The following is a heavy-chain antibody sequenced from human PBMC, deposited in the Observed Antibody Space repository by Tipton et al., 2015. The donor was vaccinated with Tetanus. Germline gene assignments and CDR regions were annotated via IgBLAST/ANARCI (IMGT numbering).Heavy chain of an antibody. J-gene: IGHJ6*04. D-gene: IGHD1-14*01. CDR1: GFAFSTYA. CDR3: AKEALGVLNL. V-gene: IGHV3-23*01. CDR2: IIFSGGSI. Sequence: SLRLSCGASGFAFSTYAMHWVRQTPGKGLQWVSGIIFSGGSIYYADSVKGRFTISRDNSKNTLSLQLNSLRADDTAIYYCAKEALGVLNLWGNGTTVIVSS.